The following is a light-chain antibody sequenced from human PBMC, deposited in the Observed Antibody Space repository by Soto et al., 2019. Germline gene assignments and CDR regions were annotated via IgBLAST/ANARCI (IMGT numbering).Light chain of an antibody. V-gene: IGLV1-51*01. CDR3: GTCDISLRGVI. J-gene: IGLJ2*01. CDR2: DGV. Sequence: QSVLTQPPSVSAAPGQTVTISCSGSSSNIGSYFVSWYQHFPGTAPKLLIYDGVQRPSGIPDRFSGSKSGTSATLGITGLQTGYEADYYGGTCDISLRGVILGGGTKLTVL. CDR1: SSNIGSYF.